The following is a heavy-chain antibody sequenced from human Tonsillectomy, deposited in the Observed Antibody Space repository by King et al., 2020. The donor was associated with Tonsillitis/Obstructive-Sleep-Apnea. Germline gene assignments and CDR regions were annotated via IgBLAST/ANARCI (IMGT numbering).Heavy chain of an antibody. CDR2: IIPILGIA. J-gene: IGHJ6*03. Sequence: VQLVQSGAEVKKPGSSVKVSCKASGDTFSRNAISWVRRAPGQGLEWRGRIIPILGIANYAQNFQGRVTITADKSTSTAYMELSSLRSEDTAVYYCARDLENTAMVTDSHDDMDVWGKGTTVTVSS. CDR3: ARDLENTAMVTDSHDDMDV. CDR1: GDTFSRNA. D-gene: IGHD5-18*01. V-gene: IGHV1-69*09.